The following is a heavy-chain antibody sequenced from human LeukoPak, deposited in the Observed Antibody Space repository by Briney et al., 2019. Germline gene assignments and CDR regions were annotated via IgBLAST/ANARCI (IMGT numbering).Heavy chain of an antibody. V-gene: IGHV4-34*01. Sequence: PSETLSLTCAVYGGSFSGYYWNWIRQPPGKGLEWIGEINHSGRTKYNPSLKGRVTISVDTSKNQFSLILSSVTAADTAVYYCARGQFQRDYWGQGTLVTVSS. CDR3: ARGQFQRDY. J-gene: IGHJ4*02. CDR2: INHSGRT. D-gene: IGHD5-24*01. CDR1: GGSFSGYY.